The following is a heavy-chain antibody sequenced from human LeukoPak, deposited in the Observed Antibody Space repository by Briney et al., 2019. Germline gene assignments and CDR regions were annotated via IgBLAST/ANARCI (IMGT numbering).Heavy chain of an antibody. J-gene: IGHJ4*02. CDR1: GFTFSSYA. Sequence: GGSLRLSCAASGFTFSSYAMHWVRQAPGKGLEWVAVISYDGSNKYYADSVKGRFTISRDNSKNTLHLQMNSLRAEDTAVYYCARTVGDYGDLYFDYWGQGTLVTVSS. CDR3: ARTVGDYGDLYFDY. CDR2: ISYDGSNK. D-gene: IGHD4-17*01. V-gene: IGHV3-30*04.